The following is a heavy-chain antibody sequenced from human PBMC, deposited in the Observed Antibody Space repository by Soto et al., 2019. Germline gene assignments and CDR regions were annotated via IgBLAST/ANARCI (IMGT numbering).Heavy chain of an antibody. CDR2: IYYSGST. D-gene: IGHD3-10*01. CDR3: ATQLSGYGSELDY. J-gene: IGHJ4*02. CDR1: GGSISSSSYY. Sequence: SETLSLTCTVSGGSISSSSYYWGWIRQPPGKGLEWIGGIYYSGSTYYNPSLKSRVTISVDTSKNQFSLKLSSVTAADTAVYYCATQLSGYGSELDYWGQGTLVTVSS. V-gene: IGHV4-39*01.